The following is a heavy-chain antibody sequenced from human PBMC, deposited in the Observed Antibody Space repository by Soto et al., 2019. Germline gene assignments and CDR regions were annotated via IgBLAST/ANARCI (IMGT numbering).Heavy chain of an antibody. Sequence: SVEVCCEDSGGTLCIYTFSWVRQSTGQGLEWMGRVIPNLGVTNYAKKCQGRCTIVVDTSTSTAYMELNSLRYEDTAVYYCAIDKGYGRHTSFPDFAYWRQGTLVTVSP. V-gene: IGHV1-69*02. CDR2: VIPNLGVT. D-gene: IGHD2-15*01. CDR1: GGTLCIYT. CDR3: AIDKGYGRHTSFPDFAY. J-gene: IGHJ4*02.